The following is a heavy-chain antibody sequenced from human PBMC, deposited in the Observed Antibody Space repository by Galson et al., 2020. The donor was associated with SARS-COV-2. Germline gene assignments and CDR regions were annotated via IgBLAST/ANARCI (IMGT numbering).Heavy chain of an antibody. CDR3: AREDCGRGVVAATGNWGSFDY. D-gene: IGHD2-15*01. J-gene: IGHJ4*02. V-gene: IGHV3-30-3*01. CDR1: GFTFSSYA. Sequence: GGSLRLSCAASGFTFSSYAMHWVRQAPGKGLECVAVISYDGSNKYYADSVKGRFTISRDNSKNTLYLQMNSLRAEDTAVYYCAREDCGRGVVAATGNWGSFDYWGQGTLVTVSS. CDR2: ISYDGSNK.